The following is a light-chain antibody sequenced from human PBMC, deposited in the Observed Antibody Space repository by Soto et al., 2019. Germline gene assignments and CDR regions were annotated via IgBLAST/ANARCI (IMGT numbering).Light chain of an antibody. CDR2: DAS. CDR1: QGIRNY. Sequence: EVVLTQSPATLSLSPGERATLSCRASQGIRNYLAWYQQKVGQAPRLLIYDASNRAPGIPARFSGRGSGTDFTLTITRLEPEDFAVYFCQQRRNWPAFGQGTKVEIK. J-gene: IGKJ1*01. V-gene: IGKV3-11*01. CDR3: QQRRNWPA.